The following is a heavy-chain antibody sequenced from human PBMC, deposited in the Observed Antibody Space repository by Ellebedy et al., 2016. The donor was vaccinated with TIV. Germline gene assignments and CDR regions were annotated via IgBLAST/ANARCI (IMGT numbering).Heavy chain of an antibody. Sequence: GESLKISCAASGFTFRNYDMHWVRQASGKGLEWVSRIGSTGDTEYSASVKGRFTISRDKSKNTVSLQMDSLRVEDTAVYYCVRDRVGGFDHWGQGTLVSVSP. CDR3: VRDRVGGFDH. V-gene: IGHV3-13*01. CDR2: IGSTGDT. D-gene: IGHD1-26*01. J-gene: IGHJ4*01. CDR1: GFTFRNYD.